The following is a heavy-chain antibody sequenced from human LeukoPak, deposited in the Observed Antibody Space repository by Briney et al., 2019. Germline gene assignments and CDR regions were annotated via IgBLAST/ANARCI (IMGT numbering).Heavy chain of an antibody. CDR2: IYHSGST. V-gene: IGHV4-38-2*02. D-gene: IGHD6-19*01. J-gene: IGHJ4*02. CDR1: GYSISSNYH. Sequence: SETLSLTCTVSGYSISSNYHWGWIRQPPGKGLEWIATIYHSGSTYYNPPLKSRVTISVDTSKNQFSLKMRSVTAADTAVYYCARVRAVAGTPPDYWGQGTLVTVSS. CDR3: ARVRAVAGTPPDY.